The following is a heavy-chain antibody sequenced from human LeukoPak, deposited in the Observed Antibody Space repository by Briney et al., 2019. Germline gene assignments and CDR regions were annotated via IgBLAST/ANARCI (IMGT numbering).Heavy chain of an antibody. D-gene: IGHD3-10*01. CDR1: GFTFSNYW. J-gene: IGHJ4*02. CDR3: ARERRDMVRGVTPPPFDY. V-gene: IGHV3-7*01. CDR2: IKQDGSQK. Sequence: GGSLRLSCAASGFTFSNYWMSWVRQAPGKGLEWVANIKQDGSQKYYVDSVKGRFTISRDNAKNSLYLQVNSLRAEDTAVYYCARERRDMVRGVTPPPFDYWGQGTLVTVSS.